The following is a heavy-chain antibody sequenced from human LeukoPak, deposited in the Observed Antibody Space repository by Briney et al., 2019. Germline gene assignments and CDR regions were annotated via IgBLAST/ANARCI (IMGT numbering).Heavy chain of an antibody. V-gene: IGHV4-59*01. J-gene: IGHJ4*02. Sequence: SETLSLTCTVSGDSISSYYWSWIRQPPGKGLEWIAYIYYSGSTNYNPSPKSRVNISIDTSKNQFSLNLSSVTAADTAVYYCARSPTVTIPFDYWGQGTLVTVSS. CDR2: IYYSGST. CDR1: GDSISSYY. CDR3: ARSPTVTIPFDY. D-gene: IGHD4-17*01.